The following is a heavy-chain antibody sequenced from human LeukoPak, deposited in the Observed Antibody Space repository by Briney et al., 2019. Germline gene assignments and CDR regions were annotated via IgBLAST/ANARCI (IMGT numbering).Heavy chain of an antibody. D-gene: IGHD3-3*01. CDR2: INPSGGST. CDR1: GYTFTSYY. V-gene: IGHV1-46*01. CDR3: ARGSYDFWIAWRRGSNWFDP. Sequence: ASVKVSCKASGYTFTSYYMHWVRQAPGQGLEWMGIINPSGGSTSYAQKFQGRVTMTRGTSTSTVYMELSSLRSEDTAVYYCARGSYDFWIAWRRGSNWFDPWGQGALVTVSP. J-gene: IGHJ5*02.